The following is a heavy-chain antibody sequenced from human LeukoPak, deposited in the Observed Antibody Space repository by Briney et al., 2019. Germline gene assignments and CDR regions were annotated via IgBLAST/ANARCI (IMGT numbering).Heavy chain of an antibody. CDR3: ARGSSNIAGRNNWFDP. CDR1: GFTFSRHS. D-gene: IGHD6-6*01. V-gene: IGHV3-21*01. J-gene: IGHJ5*02. CDR2: ISTSSSYI. Sequence: GGSLRLSCATSGFTFSRHSMNWVRQAPGKGLEWVSSISTSSSYIDYADSVKGRFTIFRDNAKNSLYLQMNSLRADDTAVYYCARGSSNIAGRNNWFDPWGQGTLVTVSS.